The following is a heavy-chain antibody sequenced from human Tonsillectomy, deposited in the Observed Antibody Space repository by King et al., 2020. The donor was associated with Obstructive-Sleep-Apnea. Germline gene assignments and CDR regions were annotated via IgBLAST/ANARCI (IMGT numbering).Heavy chain of an antibody. CDR2: VYYRGST. D-gene: IGHD6-6*01. Sequence: QLQESGPGLVKPSETLSLICSVSGDSISSSNYYWGWIRQPPGKGLVWIGSVYYRGSTYYNPSLKSRVTISVDTAQNHFSLKLTSVTAADTAVYYCARVEYSTSSFDFWGQGTLVTVSS. CDR1: GDSISSSNYY. V-gene: IGHV4-39*07. CDR3: ARVEYSTSSFDF. J-gene: IGHJ4*02.